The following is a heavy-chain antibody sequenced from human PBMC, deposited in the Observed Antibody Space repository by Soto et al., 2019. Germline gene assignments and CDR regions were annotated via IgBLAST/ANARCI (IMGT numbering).Heavy chain of an antibody. D-gene: IGHD6-6*01. CDR1: GFTVSSNY. V-gene: IGHV3-53*01. CDR2: IYSGGST. J-gene: IGHJ6*02. CDR3: AREHKEQLGPHYYYYGMDV. Sequence: EVQLVESGGGLIQPGGSLRLSCAASGFTVSSNYMSWVRQAPGKGLEWVSVIYSGGSTYYADSVKGRFTISRDNSKNTLYLQMNRLRAEDTAVYYCAREHKEQLGPHYYYYGMDVWGQGTTVTVSS.